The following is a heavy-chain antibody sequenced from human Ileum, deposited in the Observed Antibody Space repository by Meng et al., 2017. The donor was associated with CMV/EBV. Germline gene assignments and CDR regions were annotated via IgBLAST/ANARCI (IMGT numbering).Heavy chain of an antibody. CDR2: ISSSGSIT. V-gene: IGHV3-48*03. J-gene: IGHJ4*02. Sequence: GESLKISCAAPGFNFRSYEMIWVRQAPGKGLEWISYISSSGSITYYADSVRGRFTISRDNTENSLNLQMNGLRAEDTAVYYCARDGRIVKVRGVLDYWGQGVLVTVSS. CDR3: ARDGRIVKVRGVLDY. CDR1: GFNFRSYE. D-gene: IGHD3-10*01.